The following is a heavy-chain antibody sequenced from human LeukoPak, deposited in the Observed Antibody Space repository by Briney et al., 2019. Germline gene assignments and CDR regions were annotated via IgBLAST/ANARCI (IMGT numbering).Heavy chain of an antibody. D-gene: IGHD3-3*01. CDR1: GGSVSSGSYY. Sequence: SETLSLTCTVSGGSVSSGSYYWSWIRQPPGKGLEWIGYIYYSGSTNYNPSLKSRVTISVDTSKNQFSLKLSSVTAADTAVYYCARALESSRPYYDFWSGYYTSYYYGMDVWGQGTTVTVSS. J-gene: IGHJ6*02. V-gene: IGHV4-61*01. CDR3: ARALESSRPYYDFWSGYYTSYYYGMDV. CDR2: IYYSGST.